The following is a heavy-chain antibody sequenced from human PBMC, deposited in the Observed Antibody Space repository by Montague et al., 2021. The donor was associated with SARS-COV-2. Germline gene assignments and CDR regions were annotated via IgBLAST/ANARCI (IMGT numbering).Heavy chain of an antibody. CDR1: GVSISTGIYY. D-gene: IGHD1-26*01. V-gene: IGHV4-61*02. CDR2: IRTTGHT. J-gene: IGHJ4*02. CDR3: ARFGSGTLEFDL. Sequence: ILSLTCTVSGVSISTGIYYWSWIRQPAGKGLEWIGRIRTTGHTDYNSSLESRVFMSVDTSANQFSLSLTSVTAADTAVYFCARFGSGTLEFDLWGQGTLVTVSS.